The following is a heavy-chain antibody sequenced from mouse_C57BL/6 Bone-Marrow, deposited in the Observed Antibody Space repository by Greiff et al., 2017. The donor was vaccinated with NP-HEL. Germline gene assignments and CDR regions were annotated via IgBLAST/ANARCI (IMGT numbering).Heavy chain of an antibody. V-gene: IGHV2-6-1*01. CDR3: ARQRGIYYDYDFYAMDY. D-gene: IGHD2-4*01. J-gene: IGHJ4*01. Sequence: VQGVESGPGLVAPSQSLSITCTVSGFSLTSYGVHWVRQPPGKGLEWLVVIWSDGSTTYNSALKSRLSISKDNSKSQVFLKMNSLQTDDTAMYYCARQRGIYYDYDFYAMDYWGQGTSVTVSS. CDR2: IWSDGST. CDR1: GFSLTSYG.